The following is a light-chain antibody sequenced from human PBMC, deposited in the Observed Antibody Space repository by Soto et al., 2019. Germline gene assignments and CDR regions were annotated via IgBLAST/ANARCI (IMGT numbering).Light chain of an antibody. CDR2: KAS. J-gene: IGKJ1*01. CDR3: QQYNSYST. CDR1: QSISSW. V-gene: IGKV1-5*03. Sequence: DIQMTQSPSTLSASVGDRVTITCRASQSISSWLAWYQQKPGKAPKLLIYKASSLESGVPSRFSGSGSGTEFTLTISLLQHDDVATYYCQQYNSYSTFGQGTKVEIK.